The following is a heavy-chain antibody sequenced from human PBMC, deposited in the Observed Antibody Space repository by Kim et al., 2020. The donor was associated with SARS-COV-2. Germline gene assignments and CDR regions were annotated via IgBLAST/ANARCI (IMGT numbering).Heavy chain of an antibody. Sequence: ASVKVSCKASGYTFTGYFIHWVRQAPGQGLEWVGRINPNSGGTNYAQKFEGRVTMTRDTSISTAYMELNRLRSDDTAVYYCARTSGISYVDCWGQGTLVTVSS. CDR3: ARTSGISYVDC. CDR2: INPNSGGT. J-gene: IGHJ4*02. CDR1: GYTFTGYF. D-gene: IGHD3-10*01. V-gene: IGHV1-2*06.